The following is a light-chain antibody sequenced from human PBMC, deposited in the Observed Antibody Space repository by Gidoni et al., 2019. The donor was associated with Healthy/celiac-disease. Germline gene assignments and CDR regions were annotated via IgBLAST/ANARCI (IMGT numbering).Light chain of an antibody. CDR1: QSVSSY. V-gene: IGKV3-11*01. J-gene: IGKJ5*01. CDR3: PQRSNWPLT. CDR2: DAS. Sequence: EIELTQSPATLSLSPGERATLSCRASQSVSSYLAWYQQKPGQAPRLLIYDASNRATGIPARFSGSGSGTDFTLTISRLEPEDFAVYYCPQRSNWPLTFGQGTRLEIK.